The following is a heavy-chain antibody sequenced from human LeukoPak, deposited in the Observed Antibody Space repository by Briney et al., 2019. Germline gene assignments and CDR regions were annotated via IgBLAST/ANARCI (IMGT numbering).Heavy chain of an antibody. Sequence: GGSLRLSCAASGFTFSSYSMNWVRQAPGKGLEWVSSISSSSSNIYYADSVKGRFTISRENAKNSLYLQMNSLRVEDTAVYYCARCTTGRTFGSLREIKRSREIDYWGQGTLVTVSS. CDR2: ISSSSSNI. CDR3: ARCTTGRTFGSLREIKRSREIDY. D-gene: IGHD1-1*01. CDR1: GFTFSSYS. V-gene: IGHV3-21*01. J-gene: IGHJ4*02.